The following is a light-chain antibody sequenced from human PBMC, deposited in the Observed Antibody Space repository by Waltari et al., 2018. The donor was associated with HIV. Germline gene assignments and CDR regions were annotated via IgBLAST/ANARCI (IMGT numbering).Light chain of an antibody. CDR1: QKVLFSSTNTNY. CDR2: WAS. CDR3: QQYYSTPRT. J-gene: IGKJ1*01. V-gene: IGKV4-1*01. Sequence: DIVLTQSPDSLAVSLGERATMNCKSSQKVLFSSTNTNYLSWYQQRPGQPPRVLIFWASSRESGVPERFTGSGSGTNFTLTISRLQADDVAVYFCQQYYSTPRTFGQGTKV.